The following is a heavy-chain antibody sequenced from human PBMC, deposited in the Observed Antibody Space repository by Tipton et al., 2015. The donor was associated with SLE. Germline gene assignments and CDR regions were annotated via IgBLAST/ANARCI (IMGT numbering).Heavy chain of an antibody. V-gene: IGHV1-58*02. CDR3: AATVTALSGAVYYGMDV. CDR1: GFTFSTSA. Sequence: RLVQSGPEVKKPGTSVKVSCKASGFTFSTSAMYWVRQARGQRLEWIGWIVVGSGLTTYAQKFQERVTISSDMSTTTVFLELSSLGSEDTAMYYCAATVTALSGAVYYGMDVWGHGTTVTVSS. CDR2: IVVGSGLT. D-gene: IGHD2-8*02. J-gene: IGHJ6*02.